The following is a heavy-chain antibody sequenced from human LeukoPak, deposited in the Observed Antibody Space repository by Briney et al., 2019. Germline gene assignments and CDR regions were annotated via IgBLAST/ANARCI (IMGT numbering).Heavy chain of an antibody. D-gene: IGHD6-13*01. CDR2: ISWNSGSI. Sequence: GGSLRLSCAASGFTFDDYAMHWVRQAPGKGLEWVSGISWNSGSIGYADSVKGRFTISRDNAKNSLYLQMNSLRAEDTALYYCAKGGTAPYRSSWYGSGYWGQGTLVTVSS. CDR3: AKGGTAPYRSSWYGSGY. J-gene: IGHJ4*02. V-gene: IGHV3-9*01. CDR1: GFTFDDYA.